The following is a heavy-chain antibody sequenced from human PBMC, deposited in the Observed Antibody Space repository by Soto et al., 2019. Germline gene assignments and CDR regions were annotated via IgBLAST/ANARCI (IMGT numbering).Heavy chain of an antibody. CDR3: AREPTVTTYYYYYGMDV. CDR2: IWYDGSNK. Sequence: LRLSCAASGFTFSSYGMHWVRQAPGKGLEWVAVIWYDGSNKYYADSVKGRFTISRDNSKNTLYLQMNSLRAEDTAVYYCAREPTVTTYYYYYGMDVWGQGTTVTVSS. J-gene: IGHJ6*02. CDR1: GFTFSSYG. D-gene: IGHD4-17*01. V-gene: IGHV3-33*01.